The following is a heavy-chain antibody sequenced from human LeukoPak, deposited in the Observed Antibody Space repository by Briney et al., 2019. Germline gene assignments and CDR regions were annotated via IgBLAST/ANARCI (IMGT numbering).Heavy chain of an antibody. J-gene: IGHJ4*02. CDR3: AKDMGPDGSGYPFDY. V-gene: IGHV3-9*03. CDR1: GFTFDDYA. CDR2: ISWNSGSI. D-gene: IGHD3-22*01. Sequence: PGRSLRLSCAASGFTFDDYAMHWVRQAPGKGLEWVSGISWNSGSIGYADSVKGRFTISRDNAKNSLYLQMNSLRAEDMALYYCAKDMGPDGSGYPFDYWGQGTLVTASS.